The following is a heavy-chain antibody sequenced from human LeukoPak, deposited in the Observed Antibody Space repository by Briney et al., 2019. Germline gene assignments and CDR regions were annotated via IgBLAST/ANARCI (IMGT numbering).Heavy chain of an antibody. CDR3: ARGAYYDILTGLLDY. CDR1: DYTYTSYG. Sequence: ASVKVSCKASDYTYTSYGISWVRQAPGQGLEWMGWISAYNGNTNYAQKLQGRVTMTTDTSTSTAYMELRSLRSDDTAVYYCARGAYYDILTGLLDYWGQGTLVTVSS. V-gene: IGHV1-18*04. J-gene: IGHJ4*02. CDR2: ISAYNGNT. D-gene: IGHD3-9*01.